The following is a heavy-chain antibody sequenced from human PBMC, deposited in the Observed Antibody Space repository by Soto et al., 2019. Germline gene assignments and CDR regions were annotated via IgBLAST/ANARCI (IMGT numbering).Heavy chain of an antibody. CDR2: IYYSGST. J-gene: IGHJ4*02. CDR1: GGSISSSSYY. V-gene: IGHV4-39*01. CDR3: ARGRTRDDFWSGSLFDY. D-gene: IGHD3-3*01. Sequence: PSETLSLTCTVSGGSISSSSYYWGWIRQPPGKGLEWIGSIYYSGSTYYNPSLKSRVTISVDTSKNQFSLKLSSVTAADTAVYYCARGRTRDDFWSGSLFDYWGQGTLVTVS.